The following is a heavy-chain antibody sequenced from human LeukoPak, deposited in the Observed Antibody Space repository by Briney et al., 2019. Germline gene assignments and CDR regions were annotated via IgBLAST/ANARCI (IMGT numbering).Heavy chain of an antibody. CDR3: ARHVRQLWLTIGNDAFDI. J-gene: IGHJ3*02. CDR1: GGSISSSSYY. D-gene: IGHD5-18*01. Sequence: SETLSLTCTVSGGSISSSSYYWGWIRQPPGKGLEWIGSIYYSGSTYYNPSLKSRVTISVDTSKNQFSLKLSSVTAADTAVYYCARHVRQLWLTIGNDAFDIWGQGTVVTVSS. V-gene: IGHV4-39*01. CDR2: IYYSGST.